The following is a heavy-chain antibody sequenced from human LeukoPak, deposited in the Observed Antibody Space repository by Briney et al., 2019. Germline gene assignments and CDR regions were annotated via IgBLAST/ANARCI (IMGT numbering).Heavy chain of an antibody. V-gene: IGHV3-7*01. CDR1: GFTFSNYW. Sequence: GGSLRLSCAASGFTFSNYWMIWVRQAPGKGLEWVANIKQDGSEKYYVDSVKGRFTISRDSAKNSLYLQMISLRAEDTAVYYCAAEYYGSGSYPSDYGMDVWGQGTTVTVSS. CDR2: IKQDGSEK. D-gene: IGHD3-10*01. J-gene: IGHJ6*02. CDR3: AAEYYGSGSYPSDYGMDV.